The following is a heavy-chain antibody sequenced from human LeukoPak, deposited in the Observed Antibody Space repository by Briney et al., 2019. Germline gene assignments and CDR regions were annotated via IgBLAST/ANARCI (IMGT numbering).Heavy chain of an antibody. CDR2: ISGSGGST. D-gene: IGHD1-1*01. CDR3: AKQFLGYKELDI. Sequence: PGGSLRLSCAASGFTFSSYNMNWVRQAPGKGLEWVSAISGSGGSTYYADSVKGRFTISRDNSKNTLYLQMNSLRAEDTAVYYCAKQFLGYKELDIWGQGTMVTVSS. V-gene: IGHV3-23*01. J-gene: IGHJ3*02. CDR1: GFTFSSYN.